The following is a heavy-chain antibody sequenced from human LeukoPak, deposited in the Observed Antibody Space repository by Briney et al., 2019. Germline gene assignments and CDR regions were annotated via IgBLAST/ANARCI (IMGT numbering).Heavy chain of an antibody. CDR3: ARENYGDYGDY. CDR2: INSDGSST. J-gene: IGHJ4*02. Sequence: GGSLRLSCAASGFTCSSYWMHWVRQAPGKGLVWVSRINSDGSSTSYADSVKGRFTISRDNAKNTLYLQMNSLRAEDTAAYYCARENYGDYGDYWGQGTLVTVSS. D-gene: IGHD4-17*01. V-gene: IGHV3-74*01. CDR1: GFTCSSYW.